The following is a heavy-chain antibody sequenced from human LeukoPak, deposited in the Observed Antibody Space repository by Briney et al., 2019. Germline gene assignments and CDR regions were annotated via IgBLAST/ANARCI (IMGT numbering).Heavy chain of an antibody. CDR2: IIPILGIA. CDR3: AREGPAYCSSTSCYELGFDP. Sequence: SVKVSCKASGGTFSSYTISRVRQAPGQGLEWMGRIIPILGIANYAQKFQGRVTITADKSTSTAYMELSSLRSEDTAVYYCAREGPAYCSSTSCYELGFDPWGQGTLVTVSS. D-gene: IGHD2-2*01. CDR1: GGTFSSYT. J-gene: IGHJ5*02. V-gene: IGHV1-69*04.